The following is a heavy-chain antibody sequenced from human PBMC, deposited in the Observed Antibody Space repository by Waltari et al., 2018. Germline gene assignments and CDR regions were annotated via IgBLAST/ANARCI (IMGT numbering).Heavy chain of an antibody. J-gene: IGHJ3*02. CDR1: GFTVSSNY. D-gene: IGHD1-26*01. Sequence: EVQLVETGGGLIQPGGSLRLSCAASGFTVSSNYMSWVRQAPGKGLEGVSVIYSGGSKYDADSVKGRFTISRDNSKNTLYLQMNSLRAEDTAVYYCARSWGSGDQGGAFDIWGQGTMVTVSS. CDR3: ARSWGSGDQGGAFDI. CDR2: IYSGGSK. V-gene: IGHV3-53*02.